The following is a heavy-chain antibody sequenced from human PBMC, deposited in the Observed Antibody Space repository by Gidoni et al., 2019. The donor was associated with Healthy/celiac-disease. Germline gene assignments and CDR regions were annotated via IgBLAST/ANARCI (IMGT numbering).Heavy chain of an antibody. V-gene: IGHV1-18*01. Sequence: QVQLVQSGAEVKKPGASVKVSCKASGYTFTSYGISWVRQAPGQGLEWMGWISAYNGNTNYAQKLQGRVTMTTDTSTSTAYMELRSLRSDDTAVYYCARDLRNIVVVPAAMNNWFDPWGQGSLVTVSS. D-gene: IGHD2-2*01. CDR3: ARDLRNIVVVPAAMNNWFDP. J-gene: IGHJ5*02. CDR1: GYTFTSYG. CDR2: ISAYNGNT.